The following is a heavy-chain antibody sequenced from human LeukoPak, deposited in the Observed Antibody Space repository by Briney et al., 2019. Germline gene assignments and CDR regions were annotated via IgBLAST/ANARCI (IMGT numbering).Heavy chain of an antibody. CDR1: GFTFSSHA. D-gene: IGHD3-10*01. V-gene: IGHV3-23*01. CDR3: ARFNERVRGVIISLDY. Sequence: GGSLRLSCAASGFTFSSHAMSWVRQAPGKGLERVSTISDSGAGTYYTDSVRGRFAISRDNSKNTLYLQMNSLRAEDTAVYYCARFNERVRGVIISLDYWGQGTLVTVSS. CDR2: ISDSGAGT. J-gene: IGHJ4*02.